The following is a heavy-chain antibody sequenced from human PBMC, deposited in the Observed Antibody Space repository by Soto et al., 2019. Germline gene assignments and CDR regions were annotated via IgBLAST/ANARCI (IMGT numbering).Heavy chain of an antibody. V-gene: IGHV4-59*01. CDR2: VYYSGST. J-gene: IGHJ3*02. D-gene: IGHD3-22*01. CDR3: ARGYYDPSGRSNIFEI. Sequence: SETLSLTCTVSGASISSSYWSWIRQSPGKGLEWIGYVYYSGSTNYNPSLKSRVTISVDTSKNQFSLKLSSVTAAHTAVYYCARGYYDPSGRSNIFEIWGQGTMVTVSS. CDR1: GASISSSY.